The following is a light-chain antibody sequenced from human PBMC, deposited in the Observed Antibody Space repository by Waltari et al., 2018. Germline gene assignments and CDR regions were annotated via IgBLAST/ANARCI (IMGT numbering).Light chain of an antibody. Sequence: QSALPQPASVSGSPGPSITISCTGTSSDVGGYNYVSWYQHHPGKAPKLMIYDAGNRPSGVSNRFSGSKSGNTASLTISGLQAEDEADYYCSSYTSSNTLGFGTGTKVTVL. CDR1: SSDVGGYNY. CDR2: DAG. V-gene: IGLV2-14*03. CDR3: SSYTSSNTLG. J-gene: IGLJ1*01.